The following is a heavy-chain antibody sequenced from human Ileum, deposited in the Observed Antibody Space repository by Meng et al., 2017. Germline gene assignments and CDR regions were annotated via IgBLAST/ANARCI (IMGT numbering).Heavy chain of an antibody. J-gene: IGHJ6*02. V-gene: IGHV3-20*04. Sequence: GESLKISCAASGFTFEDYGMGWVRHVPGRGLEWVAGIDWNGDSTGYATSVEGRFTITRDNAKNSLYLHMNSLRAEDTALYYCARGAFTYYYGMEVWGRGTTVTVSS. CDR1: GFTFEDYG. CDR3: ARGAFTYYYGMEV. D-gene: IGHD3-10*01. CDR2: IDWNGDST.